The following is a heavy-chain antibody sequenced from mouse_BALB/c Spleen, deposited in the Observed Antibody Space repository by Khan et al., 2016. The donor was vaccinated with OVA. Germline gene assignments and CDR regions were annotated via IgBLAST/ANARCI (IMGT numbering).Heavy chain of an antibody. D-gene: IGHD1-1*01. CDR2: IDPENGDT. CDR1: GFNIKDYY. CDR3: DALSYFGISFFGF. J-gene: IGHJ2*01. V-gene: IGHV14-4*02. Sequence: VQLKQSGAELVRSGASVKLSCTAAGFNIKDYYIHWVKQRPEQGLEWIGWIDPENGDTEYAPKFQGKATMTADTSSDTAYLQLSSLTSEDTAVYSSDALSYFGISFFGFWGQGATLTVSS.